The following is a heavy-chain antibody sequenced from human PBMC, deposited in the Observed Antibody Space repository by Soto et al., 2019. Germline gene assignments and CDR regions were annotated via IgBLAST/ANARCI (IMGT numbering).Heavy chain of an antibody. J-gene: IGHJ5*02. Sequence: GGSLRLSCAASGFTFSSYAMSWVRQAPGKGLEWFSAISGSGGSTYYADSVKGRFTISRDNSKNTLYLQMNSLRAEDTAVYYCAKALVEGAARRWFDPWGQGTLVTVSS. V-gene: IGHV3-23*01. CDR1: GFTFSSYA. CDR2: ISGSGGST. CDR3: AKALVEGAARRWFDP. D-gene: IGHD6-6*01.